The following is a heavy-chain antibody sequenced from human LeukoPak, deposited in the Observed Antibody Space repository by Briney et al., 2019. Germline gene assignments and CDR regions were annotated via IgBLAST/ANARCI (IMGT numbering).Heavy chain of an antibody. CDR2: ISDRGGST. CDR1: GFTFRSYW. CDR3: ARACSGGSCHLAAFDI. Sequence: HTGGSLRLSCAASGFTFRSYWMHWVRQAPGKGLVWVSAISDRGGSTYYADSVKGRFTITRDNSKNTLYLQMNSLRAEDTAVYYCARACSGGSCHLAAFDIWGQGTMVTVSS. D-gene: IGHD2-15*01. V-gene: IGHV3-23*01. J-gene: IGHJ3*02.